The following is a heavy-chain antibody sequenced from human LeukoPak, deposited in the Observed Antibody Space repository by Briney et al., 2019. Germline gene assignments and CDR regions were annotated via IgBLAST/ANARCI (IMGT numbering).Heavy chain of an antibody. CDR1: GYSFTNHW. D-gene: IGHD3-10*01. CDR2: IYPGDSHT. CDR3: ARRDYYGSGSYYGNFDY. Sequence: GESLKISCKSSGYSFTNHWIGWVRQMPEKGLEWMGVIYPGDSHTRYSPSFQGQVTISADKSISTAYLQWSSLKASDTAMYYCARRDYYGSGSYYGNFDYWGQGTLVTVSS. V-gene: IGHV5-51*01. J-gene: IGHJ4*02.